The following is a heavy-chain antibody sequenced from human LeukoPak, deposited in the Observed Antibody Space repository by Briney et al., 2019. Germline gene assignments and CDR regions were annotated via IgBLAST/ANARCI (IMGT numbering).Heavy chain of an antibody. Sequence: GGSLRLSCAASGFTFSSYAMSWVRQAPGKGVEWVSAISGSGGSTYYADSVKGRFTISRDNSKKALYLQMNSLRVEDTAVYYCASSSCWSAYNWSDPWGQGTLVTVSS. CDR1: GFTFSSYA. V-gene: IGHV3-23*01. CDR2: ISGSGGST. J-gene: IGHJ5*02. CDR3: ASSSCWSAYNWSDP. D-gene: IGHD6-19*01.